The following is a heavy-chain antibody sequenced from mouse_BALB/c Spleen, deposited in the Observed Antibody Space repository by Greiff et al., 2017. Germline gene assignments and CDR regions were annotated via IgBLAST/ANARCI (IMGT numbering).Heavy chain of an antibody. CDR2: INPSTGYT. CDR1: GYTFTSYW. Sequence: QVQLQQSGAELAKPGASVKMSCKASGYTFTSYWMHWVKQRPGQGLEWIGYINPSTGYTEYNQKFKDKATLTADKSSSTAYMQLSSLTFEDSAVYYCAKPIYYYGSSWAYWGQGTLVTVSA. V-gene: IGHV1-7*01. J-gene: IGHJ3*01. CDR3: AKPIYYYGSSWAY. D-gene: IGHD1-1*01.